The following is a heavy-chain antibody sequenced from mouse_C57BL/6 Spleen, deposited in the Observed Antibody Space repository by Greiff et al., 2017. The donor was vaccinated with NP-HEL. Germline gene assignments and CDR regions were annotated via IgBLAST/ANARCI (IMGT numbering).Heavy chain of an antibody. D-gene: IGHD2-4*01. CDR3: ARRWYDYDEGYYAMDY. Sequence: VQLKESVAELVRPGASVKLSCTASGFNIKNTYMHWVKQRPEQGLEWIGRIDPANGNTKYAPKFQGKATITADTSSNTAYLQLSSLTSEDTAIYYCARRWYDYDEGYYAMDYWGQGTSVTVSS. CDR1: GFNIKNTY. CDR2: IDPANGNT. J-gene: IGHJ4*01. V-gene: IGHV14-3*01.